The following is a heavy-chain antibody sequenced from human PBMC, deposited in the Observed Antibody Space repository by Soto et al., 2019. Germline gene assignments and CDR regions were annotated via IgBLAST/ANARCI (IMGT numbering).Heavy chain of an antibody. V-gene: IGHV1-69*01. CDR3: ARSGGYCSSTSCYTPAQNWYFDL. D-gene: IGHD2-2*02. CDR1: GGTFSSYA. J-gene: IGHJ2*01. CDR2: IIPIFGTA. Sequence: QVQLVQSGAEVKKPGSSVKVSCKASGGTFSSYAISWVRQAPGQGLEWMGGIIPIFGTANYAQKFQGRVTITADESTSAGYMELCSLRSEDTALYSCARSGGYCSSTSCYTPAQNWYFDLGGSGTLVAVSS.